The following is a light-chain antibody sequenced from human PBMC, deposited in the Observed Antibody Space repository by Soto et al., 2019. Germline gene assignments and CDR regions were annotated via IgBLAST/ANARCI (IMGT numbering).Light chain of an antibody. CDR3: QQYDNLPFT. Sequence: DIQMTQSPSSLSASVGDRVTITCQASQDISNYLNWYQQKPGKAPKLLIYDASNLGTGVTSRFSGSGSRTDFTFTISSLQPEDIATYYCQQYDNLPFTFGPGTKVDIK. V-gene: IGKV1-33*01. CDR1: QDISNY. J-gene: IGKJ3*01. CDR2: DAS.